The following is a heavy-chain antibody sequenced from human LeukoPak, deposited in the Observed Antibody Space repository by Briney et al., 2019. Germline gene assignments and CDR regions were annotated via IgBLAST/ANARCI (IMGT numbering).Heavy chain of an antibody. V-gene: IGHV3-74*01. CDR3: AKPPTAWNYMDV. J-gene: IGHJ6*03. CDR2: INSDGSST. Sequence: GGSLRLPCAASGFTFSSYWMHWVRQAPGKGLVWVSRINSDGSSTSYADSVKGRFTISRDNAKNTLYLQMNNLRAEDTAVYYCAKPPTAWNYMDVWGKGTTVTISS. CDR1: GFTFSSYW. D-gene: IGHD1-14*01.